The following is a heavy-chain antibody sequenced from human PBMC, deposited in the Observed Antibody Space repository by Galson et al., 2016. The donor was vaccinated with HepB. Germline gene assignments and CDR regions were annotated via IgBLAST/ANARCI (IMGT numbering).Heavy chain of an antibody. CDR1: GFTFTNYD. J-gene: IGHJ3*01. V-gene: IGHV3-74*01. D-gene: IGHD3-16*01. CDR2: INIDGNSI. Sequence: SLRLSCAASGFTFTNYDIHWVRQAPGTGLVWVSRINIDGNSITYADSVKGRFAISRDNAKNSLYLQMNSLSAEDTAVYYCATGGSRGISDAFGFWGQGTMVTVSS. CDR3: ATGGSRGISDAFGF.